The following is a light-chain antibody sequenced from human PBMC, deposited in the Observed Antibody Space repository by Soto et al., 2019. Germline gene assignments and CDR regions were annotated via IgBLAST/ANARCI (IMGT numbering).Light chain of an antibody. J-gene: IGLJ3*02. CDR2: EVL. V-gene: IGLV2-14*03. CDR3: CSHSASIHWV. CDR1: SSDVGGYNF. Sequence: QYALTQPASVSGSPGQSITISCTGTSSDVGGYNFVSWYQQHPGNAPKLIIHEVLNRPSGVSSRFSGSKSGNTASLTISGLQAEDDAVYYCCSHSASIHWVFGGGTKLTVL.